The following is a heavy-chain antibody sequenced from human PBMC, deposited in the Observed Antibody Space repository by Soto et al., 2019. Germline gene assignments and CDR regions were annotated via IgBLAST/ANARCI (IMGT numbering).Heavy chain of an antibody. J-gene: IGHJ3*02. CDR2: IWYYGSNE. D-gene: IGHD6-19*01. V-gene: IGHV3-33*01. CDR3: ARTHKSIAVGAFNI. CDR1: GFTFSDYG. Sequence: QVQLVESGGGVVQPGRSLRLSCAASGFTFSDYGMHWVRQAPGKGLEWVAVIWYYGSNEYYSASVKGRFTVSRESSKNIVYLQMNSLRAEDKAVYYCARTHKSIAVGAFNIWGQGTMVTVSS.